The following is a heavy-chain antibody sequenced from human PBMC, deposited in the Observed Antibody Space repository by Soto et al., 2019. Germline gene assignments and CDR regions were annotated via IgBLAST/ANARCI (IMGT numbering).Heavy chain of an antibody. D-gene: IGHD4-17*01. V-gene: IGHV1-46*03. CDR1: GYTFTSYY. Sequence: QVQLVQSGAEVKKPGASVKVSCKASGYTFTSYYMHWVRQAPGQGLEWMGIINPSGGSTSYAQKFQGRVTMTMDTSTSTVYMELSSLRSEDTAVYYCARAYGDYYYYMDVWGKGTTVTVSS. CDR2: INPSGGST. CDR3: ARAYGDYYYYMDV. J-gene: IGHJ6*03.